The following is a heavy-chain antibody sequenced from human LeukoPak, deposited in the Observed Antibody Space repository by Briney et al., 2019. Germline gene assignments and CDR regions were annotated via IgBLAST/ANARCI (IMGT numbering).Heavy chain of an antibody. J-gene: IGHJ4*02. CDR2: ISAYNGNT. CDR3: ARDRATVTTGDVQGDY. CDR1: GYTFTIYG. Sequence: GASVKVSCKASGYTFTIYGISWVRQARGKGGERMGWISAYNGNTKYAQKLQGRDTITTETYTSTAYMELRSLRSDDTAVYYCARDRATVTTGDVQGDYWGQGTLLTVSS. V-gene: IGHV1-18*01. D-gene: IGHD4-17*01.